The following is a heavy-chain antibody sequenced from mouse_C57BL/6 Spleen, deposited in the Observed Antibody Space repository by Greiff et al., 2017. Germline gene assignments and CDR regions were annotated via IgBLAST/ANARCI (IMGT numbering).Heavy chain of an antibody. D-gene: IGHD1-1*01. CDR2: LLPGSGST. Sequence: QVQLQQSGAELMKPGASVKLSCKATGYTFTGYWIEWVKQRPGHGLEWIGALLPGSGSTNYNEKFKGKATVTADTSSNTAYMQLSSLTTEDSAIYYCARKTTVVRGYYAMDYWGQGTSVTVSS. V-gene: IGHV1-9*01. J-gene: IGHJ4*01. CDR3: ARKTTVVRGYYAMDY. CDR1: GYTFTGYW.